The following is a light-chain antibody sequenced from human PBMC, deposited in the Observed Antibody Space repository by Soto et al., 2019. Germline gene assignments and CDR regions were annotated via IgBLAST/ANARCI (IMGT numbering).Light chain of an antibody. CDR2: GAS. CDR3: QQRSNWPLLT. V-gene: IGKV3D-20*02. CDR1: QSVSSKF. Sequence: ELVVTKSPRTLSLSPEEREAISRMASQSVSSKFLAWYQQKPGQAPRLLIYGASSRATGIPDRFSGSGSGTDFTLTISSLEPEDFAVYYCQQRSNWPLLTFGGGTKVDIK. J-gene: IGKJ4*01.